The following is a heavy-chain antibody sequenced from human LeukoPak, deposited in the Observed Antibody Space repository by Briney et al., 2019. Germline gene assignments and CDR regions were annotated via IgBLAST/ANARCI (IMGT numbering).Heavy chain of an antibody. V-gene: IGHV4-59*08. Sequence: PSETLSLTCTVSGGSISTYYWSWIRQPPGKGLEWIGHIYYSGSTNYNPSLKSRVTISVDTSKNQFSLKVTSVTAADTAVYYCARFGYSYGSVFDYWGQGTLGTVSS. CDR2: IYYSGST. CDR1: GGSISTYY. J-gene: IGHJ4*02. D-gene: IGHD5-18*01. CDR3: ARFGYSYGSVFDY.